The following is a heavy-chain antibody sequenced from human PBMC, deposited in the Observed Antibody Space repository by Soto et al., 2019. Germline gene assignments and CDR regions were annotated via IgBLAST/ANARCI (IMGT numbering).Heavy chain of an antibody. CDR2: IDVSGST. CDR1: GGSITSGGFS. CDR3: ARVNGGVLDY. J-gene: IGHJ4*02. D-gene: IGHD2-8*02. V-gene: IGHV4-30-2*01. Sequence: SETLSLTCTVSGGSITSGGFSWSWIRQPLGKGLQWMGYIDVSGSTYYNPSLKSRVTISIDPSKNRFSLNLNSVTAADTAMFYCARVNGGVLDYWGQGTLVTVSS.